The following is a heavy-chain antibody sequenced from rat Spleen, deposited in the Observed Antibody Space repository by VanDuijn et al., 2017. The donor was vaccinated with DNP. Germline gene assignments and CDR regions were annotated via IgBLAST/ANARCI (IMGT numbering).Heavy chain of an antibody. J-gene: IGHJ2*01. V-gene: IGHV5-22*01. CDR3: VRWNSGHFDY. CDR2: IGSPAYAP. CDR1: GFTISAYY. D-gene: IGHD4-3*01. Sequence: EVQLVESGGGLVQPGRSLKLSCAASGFTISAYYMAWVRQAPAKGLEWVAYIGSPAYAPYYADSVKGRFTISRDNAKSTLYLQMNSLRSEDMATYYCVRWNSGHFDYWGQGVMVTVSS.